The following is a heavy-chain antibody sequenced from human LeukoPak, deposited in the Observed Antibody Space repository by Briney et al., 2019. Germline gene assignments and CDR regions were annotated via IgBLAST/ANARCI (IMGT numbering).Heavy chain of an antibody. J-gene: IGHJ4*02. D-gene: IGHD3-22*01. CDR2: ISGSGGST. Sequence: PGGSLRLSCAASGFTFSAYYMTWVRQAPGKGLEWVSAISGSGGSTYYADSVKGRFTISRDNSKSTLNLQMNSLRVEDTAVYYCAKDPRASSAYYYDRLGYWGQGTLVTVSS. CDR1: GFTFSAYY. V-gene: IGHV3-23*01. CDR3: AKDPRASSAYYYDRLGY.